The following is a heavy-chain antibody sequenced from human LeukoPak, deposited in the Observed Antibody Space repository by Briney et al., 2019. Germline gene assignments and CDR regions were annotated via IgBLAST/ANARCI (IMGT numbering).Heavy chain of an antibody. Sequence: PGGSLRLSCAASGFTFSSYSMNWVRQAPGKGLEWVSSISSSSTYIYYADSMKGRFTISRDNAKNSLYLQMNSLRAEDTAVYYCARALNHDILTGYYSYWYFDLWGRGTLVTVSS. V-gene: IGHV3-21*01. J-gene: IGHJ2*01. CDR2: ISSSSTYI. D-gene: IGHD3-9*01. CDR1: GFTFSSYS. CDR3: ARALNHDILTGYYSYWYFDL.